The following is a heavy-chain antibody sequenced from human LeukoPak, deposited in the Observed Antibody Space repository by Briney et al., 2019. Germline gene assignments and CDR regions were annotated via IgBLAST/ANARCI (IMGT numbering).Heavy chain of an antibody. D-gene: IGHD1-1*01. CDR1: GGSISSSY. CDR3: VRQLYPRLPVGAS. CDR2: IYNRGST. V-gene: IGHV4-59*08. Sequence: SETLSLTCTVSGGSISSSYWTWIRQPPGRGLEGIGYIYNRGSTSYNPSRKSRVTMSLDTSKTQISLRLNSVTAADTAIYYCVRQLYPRLPVGASWGQGTLVSVSS. J-gene: IGHJ4*02.